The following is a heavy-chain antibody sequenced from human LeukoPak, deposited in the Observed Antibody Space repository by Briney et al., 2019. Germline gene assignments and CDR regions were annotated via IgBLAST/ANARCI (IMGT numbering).Heavy chain of an antibody. CDR2: ISGGGGST. CDR1: GFPLSSYA. J-gene: IGHJ4*02. V-gene: IGHV3-23*01. Sequence: GGSLRLSCAASGFPLSSYAMSWVRQAPGKGLEWVSGISGGGGSTFYADSVKGRFTISRDNSKNTLYLQMNSLRAEDTTVYYCVNLYSSNYWGQGTLVTVSS. CDR3: VNLYSSNY. D-gene: IGHD6-19*01.